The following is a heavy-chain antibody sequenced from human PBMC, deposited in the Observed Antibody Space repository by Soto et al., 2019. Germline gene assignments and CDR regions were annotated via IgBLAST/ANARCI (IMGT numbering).Heavy chain of an antibody. D-gene: IGHD3-22*01. Sequence: PGGSLRLSCAASGFTFSSYGMHWVRQAPGKGLEWVAVIWYDGSNKYYADSVKGRFTISRDNSKNTLYLQMSSLRAEDTAVYYCARGGYYYDSSGYYILDYWGQGTLVTVSS. V-gene: IGHV3-33*01. CDR3: ARGGYYYDSSGYYILDY. CDR2: IWYDGSNK. CDR1: GFTFSSYG. J-gene: IGHJ4*02.